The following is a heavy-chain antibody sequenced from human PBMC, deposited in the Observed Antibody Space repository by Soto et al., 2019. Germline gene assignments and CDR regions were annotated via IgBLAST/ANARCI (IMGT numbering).Heavy chain of an antibody. CDR1: GFTFSSYS. V-gene: IGHV3-21*01. CDR3: ARDEGGSVWSTDY. CDR2: ISSSSSYI. D-gene: IGHD6-19*01. Sequence: EVQLVESGGGLVQPGGSLRLSCAASGFTFSSYSMNWVRQAPGKGLERVSSISSSSSYIYYADSMQGRFTISRANAKLTLSLQMNSLRAEDTAVYYCARDEGGSVWSTDYWGQGTLVTVSS. J-gene: IGHJ4*02.